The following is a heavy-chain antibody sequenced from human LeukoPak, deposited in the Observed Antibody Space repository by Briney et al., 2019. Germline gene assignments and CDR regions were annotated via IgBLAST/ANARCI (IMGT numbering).Heavy chain of an antibody. D-gene: IGHD1-26*01. Sequence: SETLSLTCTVSGGFGSNYYWNWIRQLAGKGLEWIGRIYSSGTTHYNPSLKSRVTMSVDTSRNQFSLKLTSVTAADTAVFYCARGGPSGSNWYFDYWGQGTLVTVSS. CDR2: IYSSGTT. V-gene: IGHV4-4*07. CDR3: ARGGPSGSNWYFDY. J-gene: IGHJ4*02. CDR1: GGFGSNYY.